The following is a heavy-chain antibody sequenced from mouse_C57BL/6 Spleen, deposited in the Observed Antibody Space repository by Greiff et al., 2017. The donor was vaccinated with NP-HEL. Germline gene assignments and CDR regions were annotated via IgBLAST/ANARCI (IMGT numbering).Heavy chain of an antibody. CDR2: IHPNSGST. CDR1: GYTFTSYW. Sequence: QVQLQQSGAELVKPGASVKLSCKASGYTFTSYWMHWVKQRPGQGLEWIGMIHPNSGSTNYNEKFKSKATLTVDKSSSTAYMQLSSLTSEDSAVYYCARSAITTVVATDYFDYWGQGTTLTVSS. D-gene: IGHD1-1*01. V-gene: IGHV1-64*01. CDR3: ARSAITTVVATDYFDY. J-gene: IGHJ2*01.